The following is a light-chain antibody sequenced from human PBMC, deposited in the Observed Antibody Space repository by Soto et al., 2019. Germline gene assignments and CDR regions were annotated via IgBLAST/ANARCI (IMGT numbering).Light chain of an antibody. V-gene: IGKV1-33*01. CDR3: QQYDDLPIT. CDR2: DAS. Sequence: DIQMTQSPSTLSASVRDRVTITCRASQSVSRWLAWYQQKSGKAPKLLISDASNLETGVPSRFSGGGSGTDFTFTITSLQPEDVAIYYCQQYDDLPITFGQGTRLEIK. J-gene: IGKJ5*01. CDR1: QSVSRW.